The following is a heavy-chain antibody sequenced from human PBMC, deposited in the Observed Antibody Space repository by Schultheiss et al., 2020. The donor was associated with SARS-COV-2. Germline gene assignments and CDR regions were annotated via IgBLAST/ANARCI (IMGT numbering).Heavy chain of an antibody. CDR1: GFTFSSYD. D-gene: IGHD4-17*01. Sequence: GGSLRLSCAASGFTFSSYDMHWVRQATGKGLEWVANIKEDGSEKYYVDSVMGRFTISRDNAKNSVYLQINSLRVEDTAVYYCARDDYAGGRMDVWGQGTTVTVSS. CDR2: IKEDGSEK. J-gene: IGHJ6*02. CDR3: ARDDYAGGRMDV. V-gene: IGHV3-7*01.